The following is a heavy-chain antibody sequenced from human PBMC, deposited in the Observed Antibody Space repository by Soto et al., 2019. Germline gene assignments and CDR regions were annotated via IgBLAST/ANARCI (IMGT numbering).Heavy chain of an antibody. V-gene: IGHV4-39*01. CDR1: GDSVTISDYY. CDR3: ASHDSGGYYAEY. Sequence: QLQLQESGPGLVKPSETQSLTCTVSGDSVTISDYYWGWIRQPPGKGLEWIGSIHYSGSTYYNPSLKSRVTISGDTSKKQFSLKLTSVTAADAAVYYCASHDSGGYYAEYWGQGTLVTDSA. D-gene: IGHD3-22*01. J-gene: IGHJ4*02. CDR2: IHYSGST.